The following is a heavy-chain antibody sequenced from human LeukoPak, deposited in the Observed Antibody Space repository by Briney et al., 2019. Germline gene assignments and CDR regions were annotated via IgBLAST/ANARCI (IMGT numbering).Heavy chain of an antibody. CDR2: IRYNIENT. D-gene: IGHD1-1*01. CDR3: ARGIGLERRYFQFDY. Sequence: GGYLRLSCPAFEFTCSNYARGWCRHPPGEGPEWDSSIRYNIENTHYADAVQGRFTISRDNSKNTLYLQMNSLRAEDTAVCYCARGIGLERRYFQFDYWGQGILVTVSS. J-gene: IGHJ4*02. V-gene: IGHV3-23*01. CDR1: EFTCSNYA.